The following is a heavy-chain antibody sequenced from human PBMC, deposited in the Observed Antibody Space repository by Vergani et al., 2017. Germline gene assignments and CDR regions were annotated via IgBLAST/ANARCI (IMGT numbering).Heavy chain of an antibody. CDR1: GFPFSSFS. CDR3: ARDRYYLGSGSYPYFYYYGLDV. CDR2: ISSSSSYI. D-gene: IGHD3-10*01. Sequence: EVQLVESGEGLVKRGGPLRFSCAASGFPFSSFSRNWFPQAPGKGLDWVSAISSSSSYIHYSNSLKGRFTISRDNAKGSLYLPMNRLRAEDTGVYYCARDRYYLGSGSYPYFYYYGLDVWGQGTAVTVSS. V-gene: IGHV3-21*01. J-gene: IGHJ6*02.